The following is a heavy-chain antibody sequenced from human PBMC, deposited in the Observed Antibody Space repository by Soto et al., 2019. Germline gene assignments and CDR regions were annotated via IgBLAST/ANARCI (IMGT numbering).Heavy chain of an antibody. Sequence: QVQLQESGPGLVKPSGTLSLTCAVSGGSISSSNWCSWVRQPPGKGLEWIGEIYHSGSTNNNPSLKSRVTXSXDXXKNQSALKLSSVTAADTAVYYCARVSGSYYYGMDVWGQGTTVTVSS. CDR2: IYHSGST. V-gene: IGHV4-4*02. CDR1: GGSISSSNW. D-gene: IGHD5-12*01. J-gene: IGHJ6*02. CDR3: ARVSGSYYYGMDV.